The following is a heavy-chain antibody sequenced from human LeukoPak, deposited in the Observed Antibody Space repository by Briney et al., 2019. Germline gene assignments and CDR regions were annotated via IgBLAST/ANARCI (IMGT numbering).Heavy chain of an antibody. CDR3: ATALGYCSGGTCP. CDR2: ISSSGGTI. Sequence: GGSLRLSCAASGITFSGHTFSRYEMNWVRQAPGKGLEWVSYISSSGGTIYYADSVKGRFAISRDNAKKSMYLQMNSLRAEDTAVYYCATALGYCSGGTCPWGQGTLVTVSS. J-gene: IGHJ5*02. V-gene: IGHV3-48*03. D-gene: IGHD2-15*01. CDR1: GITFSG.